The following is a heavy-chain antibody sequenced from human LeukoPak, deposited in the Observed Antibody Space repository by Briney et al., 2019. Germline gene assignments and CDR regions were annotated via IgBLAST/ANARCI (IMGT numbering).Heavy chain of an antibody. CDR1: GFTFDDYA. J-gene: IGHJ4*02. D-gene: IGHD2-15*01. CDR3: AREGGFCFGDTCRFFDF. CDR2: ISWNSGSI. V-gene: IGHV3-9*01. Sequence: GGSLRLSCAASGFTFDDYAMHWVRHAPGKGLEWVSGISWNSGSIGYADSVKGRFTISRDNAKNSLYLQMNSLGAEDTAVYYCAREGGFCFGDTCRFFDFWGQGTLVTVSS.